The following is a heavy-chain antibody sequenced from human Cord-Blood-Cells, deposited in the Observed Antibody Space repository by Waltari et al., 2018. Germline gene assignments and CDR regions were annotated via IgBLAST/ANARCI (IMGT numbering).Heavy chain of an antibody. J-gene: IGHJ6*02. V-gene: IGHV4-31*03. CDR1: GGSISSGGYY. D-gene: IGHD6-13*01. CDR3: ARGYSSSWYLYYYYGMDV. Sequence: QVQLQESGPGLVKPSQTLSLPCTVSGGSISSGGYYWIWIRQHPGKGLEWIGYIYYSGSTYYNPSLKSRVTISVDTSKNQFSLKLSSVTAADTAVYYCARGYSSSWYLYYYYGMDVWGQGTTVTVSS. CDR2: IYYSGST.